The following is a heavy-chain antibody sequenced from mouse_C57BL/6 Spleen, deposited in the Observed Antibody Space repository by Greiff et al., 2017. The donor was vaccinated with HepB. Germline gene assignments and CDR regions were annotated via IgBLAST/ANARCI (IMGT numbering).Heavy chain of an antibody. Sequence: VQLQQSGAELVKPGASVKLSCKASGYTFTSYWMQWVKQRPGQGLEWIGEIDPSDSYTNYNQKFKGKATLTVDKSSSTAYMQLSSLTSVDSAVYYCARSLYYYGSSLWFAYWGQGTLVTVSS. J-gene: IGHJ3*01. D-gene: IGHD1-1*01. CDR2: IDPSDSYT. CDR3: ARSLYYYGSSLWFAY. CDR1: GYTFTSYW. V-gene: IGHV1-50*01.